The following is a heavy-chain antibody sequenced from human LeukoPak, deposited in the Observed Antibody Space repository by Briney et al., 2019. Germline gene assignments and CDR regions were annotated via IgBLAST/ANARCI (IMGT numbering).Heavy chain of an antibody. CDR2: IKQDGSEK. CDR3: ARRAYLSFDY. Sequence: GGSLRFSCAASGFTFRSYWMSWVRQAPGKGLKWVASIKQDGSEKRYVDSVKGRFTISRDNAENSLYLQMNILRTEDTAVYYCARRAYLSFDYWGQGTLVTVSS. V-gene: IGHV3-7*03. D-gene: IGHD2/OR15-2a*01. J-gene: IGHJ4*02. CDR1: GFTFRSYW.